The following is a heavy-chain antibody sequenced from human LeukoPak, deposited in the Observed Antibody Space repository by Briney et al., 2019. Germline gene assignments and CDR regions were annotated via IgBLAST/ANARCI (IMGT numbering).Heavy chain of an antibody. Sequence: SETLSLTCDVSGGSISSGLYSWSWIRQPLEKGLEWIGYIYHTGSTYYNPSLKSRVTISVDTSKNQFSLRLSSVTAADTAVYYCAREIYYDSSGYLDYWGQGTLVTVSS. CDR1: GGSISSGLYS. V-gene: IGHV4-30-2*01. D-gene: IGHD3-22*01. CDR2: IYHTGST. CDR3: AREIYYDSSGYLDY. J-gene: IGHJ4*02.